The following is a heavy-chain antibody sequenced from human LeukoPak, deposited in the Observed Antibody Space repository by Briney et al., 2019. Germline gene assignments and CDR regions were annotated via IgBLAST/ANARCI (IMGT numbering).Heavy chain of an antibody. Sequence: PSETLSLTCTVSGGSISSYYWSWVRQPPGKGLEWIGYIYYSGSTNYNPSLKSRVTISVDTSKNRFSLKLSSVTAADTAVYYCARPYRGYADAFDIWGQGTMVTVSS. CDR3: ARPYRGYADAFDI. D-gene: IGHD4-11*01. CDR2: IYYSGST. CDR1: GGSISSYY. V-gene: IGHV4-59*08. J-gene: IGHJ3*02.